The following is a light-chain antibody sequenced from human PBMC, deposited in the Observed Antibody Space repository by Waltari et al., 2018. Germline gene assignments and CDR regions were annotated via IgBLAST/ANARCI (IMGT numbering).Light chain of an antibody. Sequence: AIRMTQSPSSLSASTGDRVTITGRARQGISSYLACYQQKPGKAPQLLIYAASTLQNGGPSRFSGSGSGTDFTLTISCLQSEDFATYYCQQYYSYPRTFGQGTKVEIK. CDR3: QQYYSYPRT. CDR2: AAS. CDR1: QGISSY. J-gene: IGKJ1*01. V-gene: IGKV1-8*01.